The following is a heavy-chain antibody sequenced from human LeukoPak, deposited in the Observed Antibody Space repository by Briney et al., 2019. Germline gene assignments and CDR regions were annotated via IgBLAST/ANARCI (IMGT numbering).Heavy chain of an antibody. Sequence: SVKVSCKASGYTFTSYGISWGRQAPGQGLEWMGWISAYNGNTNYAQKLQGRVTMTTDTSTSTAYMGLRSLRSDDTAVYYCARDGETVLRYFDWLLHFDYWGQGTLVTVSS. J-gene: IGHJ4*02. D-gene: IGHD3-9*01. CDR3: ARDGETVLRYFDWLLHFDY. CDR1: GYTFTSYG. CDR2: ISAYNGNT. V-gene: IGHV1-18*01.